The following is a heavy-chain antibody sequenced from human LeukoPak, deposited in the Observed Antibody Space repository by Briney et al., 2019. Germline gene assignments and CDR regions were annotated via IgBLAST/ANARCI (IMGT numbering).Heavy chain of an antibody. J-gene: IGHJ5*02. D-gene: IGHD3-9*01. V-gene: IGHV4-34*01. CDR3: AGGPRYFGWFDP. CDR2: INHSGTT. Sequence: PSETLSLTCAVYGCSFSGYYWSWLRQPPGKGLEWIGEINHSGTTNYNPSLKSRTTISVDTSKNQFSLKLSSVTAAETAVYCCAGGPRYFGWFDPWGQGTLVTVSS. CDR1: GCSFSGYY.